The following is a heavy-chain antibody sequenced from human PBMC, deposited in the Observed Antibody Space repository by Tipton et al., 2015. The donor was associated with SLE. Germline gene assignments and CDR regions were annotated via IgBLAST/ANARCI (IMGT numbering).Heavy chain of an antibody. Sequence: SLRLSCAASRFTFSSYWMSWVRQAPGKGLEWVANIKQDGSEKYYVVSVKGRFTISRDNAKNSLYLQMSSLSVEDTAVYYCAREYQGSFYVNGAFDIWGQGTMVTVSS. D-gene: IGHD3-10*01. CDR2: IKQDGSEK. CDR3: AREYQGSFYVNGAFDI. CDR1: RFTFSSYW. J-gene: IGHJ3*02. V-gene: IGHV3-7*01.